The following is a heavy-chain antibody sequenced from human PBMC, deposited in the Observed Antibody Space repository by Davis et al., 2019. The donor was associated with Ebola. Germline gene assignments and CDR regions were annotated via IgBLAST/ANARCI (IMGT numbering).Heavy chain of an antibody. V-gene: IGHV4-30-4*01. CDR3: AREGPWGYYDSSGTLDV. CDR2: IYYSGST. CDR1: GGSISSGDYY. Sequence: SETLSLTCTVSGGSISSGDYYWSWIRQPPGKGLEWIGYIYYSGSTYYNPSLKSRVTISVDTSKNQFSLKLSSVTAADTAVYYCAREGPWGYYDSSGTLDVWGKGTTVTVSS. D-gene: IGHD3-22*01. J-gene: IGHJ6*04.